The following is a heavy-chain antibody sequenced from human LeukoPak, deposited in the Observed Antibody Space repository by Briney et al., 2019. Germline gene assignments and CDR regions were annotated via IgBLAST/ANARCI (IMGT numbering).Heavy chain of an antibody. D-gene: IGHD5-18*01. CDR1: GFTFSSYG. V-gene: IGHV3-30*18. CDR2: ISYDGSNK. CDR3: AKDLGGDTAMVFDY. Sequence: GRSLRLSCAASGFTFSSYGMHWVRQAPGKGLEWVAVISYDGSNKYYADSVKGRFTISRDNSKNTLYLQMNSLRAEDTAVYYCAKDLGGDTAMVFDYWGQGTLVTVSS. J-gene: IGHJ4*02.